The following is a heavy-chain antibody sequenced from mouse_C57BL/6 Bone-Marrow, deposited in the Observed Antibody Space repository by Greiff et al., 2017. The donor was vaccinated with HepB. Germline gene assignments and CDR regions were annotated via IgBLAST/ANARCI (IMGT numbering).Heavy chain of an antibody. J-gene: IGHJ2*01. CDR2: INPSNGGT. CDR1: GYTFTSYW. Sequence: VQLQHPGTELVKPGASVKLSCKASGYTFTSYWMHWVKQRPGQGLEWIGNINPSNGGTNYNEKFKSKATLTVDKSSSTAYMQLSSLTSEDSAVYYCARGITTVVYFDYWGQGTTLTVSS. CDR3: ARGITTVVYFDY. V-gene: IGHV1-53*01. D-gene: IGHD1-1*01.